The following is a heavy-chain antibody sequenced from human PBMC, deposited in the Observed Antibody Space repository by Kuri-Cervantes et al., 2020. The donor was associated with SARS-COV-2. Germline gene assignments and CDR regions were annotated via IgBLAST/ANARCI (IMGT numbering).Heavy chain of an antibody. Sequence: GESLKISCKGSGYRFSNYWINWVRQMPGKGLEWMGIIYPGDSDTRYSPSFQGQVTISADKSISTAYLQWSSLKASDTAMYYCARLTGLGYCSGGSCHGWFDPWGQGTLVTVSS. CDR3: ARLTGLGYCSGGSCHGWFDP. J-gene: IGHJ5*02. D-gene: IGHD2-15*01. CDR2: IYPGDSDT. CDR1: GYRFSNYW. V-gene: IGHV5-51*01.